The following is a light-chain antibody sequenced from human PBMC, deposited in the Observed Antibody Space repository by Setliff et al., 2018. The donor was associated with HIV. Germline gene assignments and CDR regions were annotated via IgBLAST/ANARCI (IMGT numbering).Light chain of an antibody. J-gene: IGLJ1*01. CDR1: TSDVGGYNY. V-gene: IGLV2-14*01. CDR2: EVS. CDR3: SSYTSSSTYV. Sequence: QSVLTQPASVSGSPGQSITISCTATTSDVGGYNYVSWYQHHPGKAPKLMIYEVSNRPSGVSNRFSGPKSGNTASLTISGLQAEDEADYFCSSYTSSSTYVFGAGTKVTVL.